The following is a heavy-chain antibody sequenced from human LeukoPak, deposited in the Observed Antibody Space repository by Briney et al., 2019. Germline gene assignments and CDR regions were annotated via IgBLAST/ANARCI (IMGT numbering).Heavy chain of an antibody. CDR2: IYYSGST. Sequence: SETLSLTCTVSGVSISSYYWSWIRQPPGKGLEWIGYIYYSGSTNYNPSLKSRVTISVDTSKNQFSLKLSSVTAADTAVYYCARGRGAVAGTFDYWGQGTLVTVSS. CDR1: GVSISSYY. J-gene: IGHJ4*02. V-gene: IGHV4-59*01. D-gene: IGHD6-19*01. CDR3: ARGRGAVAGTFDY.